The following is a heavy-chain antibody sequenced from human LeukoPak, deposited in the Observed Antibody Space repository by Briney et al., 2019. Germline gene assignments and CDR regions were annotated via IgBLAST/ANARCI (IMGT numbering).Heavy chain of an antibody. D-gene: IGHD3-16*02. Sequence: GRSLRLSCAASGFTFSTYGMHWVRQAPGRGPEWVAVISSDGSNKYYADSVKGRFTISRDNSKNTLYLQMNSLRAEDTAVYYCAKDHTTMGLSGYWGQGTLVTVSS. V-gene: IGHV3-30*18. CDR1: GFTFSTYG. J-gene: IGHJ4*02. CDR3: AKDHTTMGLSGY. CDR2: ISSDGSNK.